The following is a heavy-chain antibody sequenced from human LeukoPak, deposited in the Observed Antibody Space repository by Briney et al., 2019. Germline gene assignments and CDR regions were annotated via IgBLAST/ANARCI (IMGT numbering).Heavy chain of an antibody. CDR2: IIPIFGIA. CDR3: ARAATVTSKTFDY. V-gene: IGHV1-69*04. CDR1: GGTFSSYA. D-gene: IGHD4-17*01. Sequence: GASVKVSCKASGGTFSSYAISWVRQAPGQGLEWMGRIIPIFGIANYAQKFQGRVTITADKSTSTAYMELSSLRSEDTAVYYCARAATVTSKTFDYWGQGTLVTVSS. J-gene: IGHJ4*02.